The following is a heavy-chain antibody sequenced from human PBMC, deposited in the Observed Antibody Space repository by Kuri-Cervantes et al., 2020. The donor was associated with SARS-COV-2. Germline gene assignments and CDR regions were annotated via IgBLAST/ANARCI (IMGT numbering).Heavy chain of an antibody. D-gene: IGHD6-13*01. J-gene: IGHJ3*02. CDR2: INHSGST. Sequence: SETLSLTCTVSSGSISSYYWSWIWQPPGKGLEWIGEINHSGSTNYNPSLKSRVTISVDTSKNQFSLKLSSVTAADTAVYYCARGRGSSWRLNAFDIWGQGTMVTVSS. CDR1: SGSISSYY. CDR3: ARGRGSSWRLNAFDI. V-gene: IGHV4-34*01.